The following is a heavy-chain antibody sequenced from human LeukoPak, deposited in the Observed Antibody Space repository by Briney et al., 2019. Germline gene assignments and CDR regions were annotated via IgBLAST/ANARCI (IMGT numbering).Heavy chain of an antibody. Sequence: ASVKVSCKASGYTFTSYYMHWVRQAPGQGLEWMGIINPSGGSTSYAQKFQGRVTMTRDTSTSTAYMELSSLRSEDTAVYYCARDQEWLPNPGTFDYWGQGTLVTVSS. CDR3: ARDQEWLPNPGTFDY. CDR2: INPSGGST. D-gene: IGHD5-12*01. CDR1: GYTFTSYY. V-gene: IGHV1-46*01. J-gene: IGHJ4*02.